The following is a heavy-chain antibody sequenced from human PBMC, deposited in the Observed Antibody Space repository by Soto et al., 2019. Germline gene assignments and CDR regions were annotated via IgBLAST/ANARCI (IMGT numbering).Heavy chain of an antibody. CDR3: ARVGAAYFDC. Sequence: QVQLQESGPGLVKPSQTLSLTCTVSGGSISSGDYYWSWIRQPPGKGLEWLGYLYYSGSTYYNPSLKSRVTISVDASKNQFSLQLSSVTGADTAVYYCARVGAAYFDCWGQGTLVTVSS. CDR1: GGSISSGDYY. CDR2: LYYSGST. V-gene: IGHV4-30-4*01. J-gene: IGHJ4*02. D-gene: IGHD3-16*01.